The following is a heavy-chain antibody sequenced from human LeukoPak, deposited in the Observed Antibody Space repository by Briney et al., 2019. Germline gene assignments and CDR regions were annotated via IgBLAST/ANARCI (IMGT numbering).Heavy chain of an antibody. CDR2: INHSGST. CDR1: GGSFSGYY. D-gene: IGHD2-8*01. J-gene: IGHJ6*02. Sequence: PSETLSLTCAVYGGSFSGYYWSWIRQPPGKGLEWIGEINHSGSTNYNPSLKSRVTISVDTSKNQFSLKLSSVTAADTAVYYCARSRIMVGITHYYGMDGWGQGTTVIVSS. CDR3: ARSRIMVGITHYYGMDG. V-gene: IGHV4-34*01.